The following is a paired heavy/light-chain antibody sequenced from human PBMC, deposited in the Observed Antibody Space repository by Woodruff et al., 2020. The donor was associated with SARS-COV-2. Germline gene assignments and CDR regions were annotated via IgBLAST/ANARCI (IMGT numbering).Heavy chain of an antibody. CDR2: LYYSGTT. J-gene: IGHJ5*02. Sequence: QLQLQESGPGLVKPSETLSLTCTVSGGSISTSGYYWGWIRQPPGKGLEWIGSLYYSGTTDYNPSLKSRVTISVDTSKNQFSLKLSSVTAADTAVYSCARHRYGGDSGSPWFDPWGQGTLVTVSS. V-gene: IGHV4-39*01. CDR3: ARHRYGGDSGSPWFDP. CDR1: GGSISTSGYY. D-gene: IGHD3-22*01.
Light chain of an antibody. V-gene: IGKV3-11*01. CDR3: QQGSIWPLT. CDR1: QSVSSY. Sequence: EIVLTQSPATLSLSPGERATLSCRASQSVSSYLAWYQQKPGQAPRLLIYDASNRATGIPARFSGSGSGTDFTLTVSSLEPEDFAVYYCQQGSIWPLTFGGGTKVDIK. J-gene: IGKJ4*01. CDR2: DAS.